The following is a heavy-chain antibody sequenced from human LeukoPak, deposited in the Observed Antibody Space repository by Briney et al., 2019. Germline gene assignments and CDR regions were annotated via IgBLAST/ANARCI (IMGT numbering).Heavy chain of an antibody. J-gene: IGHJ4*02. Sequence: GGSLRLSCEGSGFTFSSYWMSWVRQAPGKGLEWVANIKQDRSEKYYVDSVKGRFTISRDNAKNSLFLQMNSLRADDTAVYYCASGGSYFGYWGQGTLVTVSS. CDR2: IKQDRSEK. V-gene: IGHV3-7*05. CDR3: ASGGSYFGY. CDR1: GFTFSSYW.